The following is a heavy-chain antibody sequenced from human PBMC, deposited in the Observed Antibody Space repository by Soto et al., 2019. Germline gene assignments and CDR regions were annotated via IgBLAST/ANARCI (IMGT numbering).Heavy chain of an antibody. V-gene: IGHV3-23*01. D-gene: IGHD3-22*01. CDR2: ISGSGGST. Sequence: LCLTCTVSGGSVSSGSYYWSWIRQPPGKGLEWVSAISGSGGSTYYADSVKGRFTISRDNSKNTLYLQMNSLRAEDTAVYYCAKGGITMIRDDFDIWGQGTMVTVSS. J-gene: IGHJ3*02. CDR1: GGSVSSGSYY. CDR3: AKGGITMIRDDFDI.